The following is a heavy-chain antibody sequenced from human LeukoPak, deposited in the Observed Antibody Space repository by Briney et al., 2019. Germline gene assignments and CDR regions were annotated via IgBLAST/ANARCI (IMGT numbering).Heavy chain of an antibody. Sequence: GGSLRLSCAASGFTFSNYPMNWVRQAPGKGLEWVSVISSGGSTSYADSVKGRCTISRDNSKNTVYLQMNSLRAEDTAVYYCARDGTYTPFDSLGQGTLVTVSS. J-gene: IGHJ4*02. CDR3: ARDGTYTPFDS. D-gene: IGHD1-26*01. CDR2: ISSGGST. V-gene: IGHV3-23*01. CDR1: GFTFSNYP.